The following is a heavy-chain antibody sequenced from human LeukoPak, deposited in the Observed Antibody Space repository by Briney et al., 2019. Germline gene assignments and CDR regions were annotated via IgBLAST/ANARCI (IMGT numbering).Heavy chain of an antibody. D-gene: IGHD1-26*01. J-gene: IGHJ4*02. V-gene: IGHV3-30*18. CDR3: AKDRAPSGRYYFDY. CDR1: GFTFSSYG. Sequence: GGSLRLSCAASGFTFSSYGMHWVRQAPGKGLEWVAVISYDGSNKYYADSVKGRFTISRDNSKNTLYLQMNSLRAEDTAVYYCAKDRAPSGRYYFDYWGQGTLVTVSS. CDR2: ISYDGSNK.